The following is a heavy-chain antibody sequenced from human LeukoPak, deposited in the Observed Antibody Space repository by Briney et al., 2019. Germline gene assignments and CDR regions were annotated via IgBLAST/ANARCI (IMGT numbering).Heavy chain of an antibody. CDR2: TYYRSKWYN. CDR1: GDSVSSNSAA. Sequence: SQTLSLTCAISGDSVSSNSAAWNWIRQSPSRGLEWLGRTYYRSKWYNDYAVSVKSRIAINPDTSKNQFSLQLNSVTPEDTAVYYCARGSGSYYGYYCGMDVWGQGTTVTVSS. V-gene: IGHV6-1*01. J-gene: IGHJ6*02. CDR3: ARGSGSYYGYYCGMDV. D-gene: IGHD1-26*01.